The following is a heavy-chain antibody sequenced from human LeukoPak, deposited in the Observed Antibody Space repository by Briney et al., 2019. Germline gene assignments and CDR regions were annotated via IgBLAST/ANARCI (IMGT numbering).Heavy chain of an antibody. CDR2: IYPGDSDT. J-gene: IGHJ4*02. Sequence: GESLKISCKGSGYSFTSYWISWVRQMPGKGLEWMGIIYPGDSDTRYSPSFQGQVTISADKSISTAYLQWSSLKASDTAMYYCARPNYYYGSGRDQFDYWGQGTLVTVSS. D-gene: IGHD3-10*01. CDR3: ARPNYYYGSGRDQFDY. V-gene: IGHV5-51*01. CDR1: GYSFTSYW.